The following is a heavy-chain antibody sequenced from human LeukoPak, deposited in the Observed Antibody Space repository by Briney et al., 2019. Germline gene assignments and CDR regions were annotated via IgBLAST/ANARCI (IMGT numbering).Heavy chain of an antibody. V-gene: IGHV4-59*01. CDR2: IYYSGST. CDR3: ARDQGNYDSSGYNAFDI. D-gene: IGHD3-22*01. Sequence: SETLSLTCTVSGGSISSYYWSWIRQPPGKGLEWIGYIYYSGSTNYNPSLKSRVTISVDTPKNQFSLKLSSVTAADTAVYYCARDQGNYDSSGYNAFDIWGQGTMVTVSS. J-gene: IGHJ3*02. CDR1: GGSISSYY.